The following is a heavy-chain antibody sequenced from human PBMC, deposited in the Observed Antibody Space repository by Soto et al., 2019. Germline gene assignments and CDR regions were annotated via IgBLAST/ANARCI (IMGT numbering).Heavy chain of an antibody. D-gene: IGHD2-15*01. Sequence: XSLKIAFKGSGYSFTSYWICWVPQMPGKGLEWMGIIYPGDSDTRYSPSFQGQVTISADKSISTAYLQWSRMKASDTAMYYCARHAEDRAPTDYWGQGTLVTVSS. CDR2: IYPGDSDT. CDR1: GYSFTSYW. J-gene: IGHJ4*02. CDR3: ARHAEDRAPTDY. V-gene: IGHV5-51*01.